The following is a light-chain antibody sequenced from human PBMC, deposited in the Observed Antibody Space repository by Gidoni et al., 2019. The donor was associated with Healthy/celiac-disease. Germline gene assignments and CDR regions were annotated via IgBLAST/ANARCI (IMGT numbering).Light chain of an antibody. Sequence: EIVMTQSPATLSVSPGERATLSCRASQSVSSNLAWYQQKPGQAPRLLIYGASTRATGIPARFSGSGSGTEFTLTISSLQSEDFAVYYCQHRITGSLTFGQGTKVEIK. CDR1: QSVSSN. J-gene: IGKJ1*01. CDR2: GAS. V-gene: IGKV3-15*01. CDR3: QHRITGSLT.